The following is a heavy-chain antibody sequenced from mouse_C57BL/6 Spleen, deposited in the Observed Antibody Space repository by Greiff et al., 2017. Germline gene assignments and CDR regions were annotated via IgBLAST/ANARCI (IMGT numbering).Heavy chain of an antibody. CDR3: ARQFITTVVSPYAMDY. CDR2: ISSGGSYT. D-gene: IGHD1-1*01. V-gene: IGHV5-6*01. Sequence: EVKLVESGGDLVKPGGSLKLSCAASGFTFSSYGMSWVRQTPDKRLEWVATISSGGSYTYYPDSVKGRFTISRDNAKNTLYLQMSSLKSEDTAMYYGARQFITTVVSPYAMDYWGQGTSVTVS. CDR1: GFTFSSYG. J-gene: IGHJ4*01.